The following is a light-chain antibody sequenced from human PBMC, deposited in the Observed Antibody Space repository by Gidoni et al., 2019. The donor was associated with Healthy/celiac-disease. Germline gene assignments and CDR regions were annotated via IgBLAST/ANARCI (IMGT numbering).Light chain of an antibody. CDR1: QGVRRN. V-gene: IGKV3-15*01. J-gene: IGKJ1*01. CDR2: GAS. CDR3: QQYNEWPPLT. Sequence: EIVLTQSPATLSVSPGERATLSCRASQGVRRNLAWFQQKPGQAPRVVIFGASARASGVPARFSGAGSGTEFTPTISSLQSEDVALYFCQQYNEWPPLTFGQXTKVEIK.